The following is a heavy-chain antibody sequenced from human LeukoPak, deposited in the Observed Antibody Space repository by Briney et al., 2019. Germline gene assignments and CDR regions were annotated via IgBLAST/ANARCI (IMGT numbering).Heavy chain of an antibody. Sequence: GGSLRLSCAASGFTFSSYGMHWVRQAPGRGLEYIAYISRSSLAINYAESVRGRFTVSRDNARNSLYLQMNGLRAEDTAVYYCAGDPSVGSTWYYYVDVWGEGTTVTVSS. CDR1: GFTFSSYG. V-gene: IGHV3-48*04. J-gene: IGHJ6*03. CDR2: ISRSSLAI. D-gene: IGHD6-13*01. CDR3: AGDPSVGSTWYYYVDV.